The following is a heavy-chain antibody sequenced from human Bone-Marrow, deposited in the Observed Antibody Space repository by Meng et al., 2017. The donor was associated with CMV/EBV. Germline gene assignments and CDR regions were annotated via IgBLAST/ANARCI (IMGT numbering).Heavy chain of an antibody. CDR2: IWYDGSEE. J-gene: IGHJ4*02. CDR1: GFTFSKCG. CDR3: AKAPYSGGFDS. D-gene: IGHD3-10*01. Sequence: GGSLRLSCTASGFTFSKCGMHWVRQAPGKGLEWVAVIWYDGSEEYYADNVKGRFTISRDNYRYMLYLQMNNLRAEDTAVYYCAKAPYSGGFDSWGQGTLVTVSS. V-gene: IGHV3-33*03.